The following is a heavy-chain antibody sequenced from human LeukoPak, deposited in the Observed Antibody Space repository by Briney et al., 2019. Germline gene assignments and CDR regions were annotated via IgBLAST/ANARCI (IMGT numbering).Heavy chain of an antibody. J-gene: IGHJ4*02. CDR1: GFTFSSYA. V-gene: IGHV3-23*01. Sequence: PGGSLRLSCAASGFTFSSYAMSWVRQAPGKGLEWVSAISGSGGSTYYADSVKGRFTISRDNSKNTLYLQMNSLRAEDTAVYYCAGVDDFWRGYELVYYWGQGTLVTVSS. CDR2: ISGSGGST. D-gene: IGHD3-3*01. CDR3: AGVDDFWRGYELVYY.